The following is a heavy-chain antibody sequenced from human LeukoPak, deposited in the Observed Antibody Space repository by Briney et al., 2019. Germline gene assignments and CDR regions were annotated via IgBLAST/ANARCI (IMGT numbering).Heavy chain of an antibody. J-gene: IGHJ4*02. Sequence: SETLSLTCTVSGGCISSYYWSWIRQPPGKGLEWIGYIYYSGSTNYNPSLKSRVTISVDTSKNQFSLMVSSVTAADPAVYYCARGGPYGEPFDYWGQGTLVIVSS. CDR1: GGCISSYY. CDR2: IYYSGST. D-gene: IGHD4-17*01. V-gene: IGHV4-59*01. CDR3: ARGGPYGEPFDY.